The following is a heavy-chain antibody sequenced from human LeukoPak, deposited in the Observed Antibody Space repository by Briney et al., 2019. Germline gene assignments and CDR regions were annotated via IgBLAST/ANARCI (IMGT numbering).Heavy chain of an antibody. CDR2: ISVSGDT. CDR1: GFTFSNYA. V-gene: IGHV3-23*01. D-gene: IGHD3-22*01. CDR3: ARPPSVTMIVMEV. Sequence: GGSLRLSCAASGFTFSNYAMSWVRQAPGKGLEWVSVISVSGDTYYADSVKSRFTTSRDNSKNTLFLQINSLRAEDTAVYYCARPPSVTMIVMEVWGQGTLVTVSS. J-gene: IGHJ4*02.